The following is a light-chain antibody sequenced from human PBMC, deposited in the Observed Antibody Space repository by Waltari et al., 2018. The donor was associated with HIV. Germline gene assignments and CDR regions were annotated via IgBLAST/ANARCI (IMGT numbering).Light chain of an antibody. CDR1: SSDVGDYNY. CDR3: CSYAGSSTVV. Sequence: QSALTQPASVSGSPGQSITISCTGTSSDVGDYNYVSWYQQHPGKAPKLMLYDVNRRPSGVSNLFAGSKSGNTACRTVSGLHAEDEADYYCCSYAGSSTVVFGGGTKLTVL. V-gene: IGLV2-23*02. CDR2: DVN. J-gene: IGLJ2*01.